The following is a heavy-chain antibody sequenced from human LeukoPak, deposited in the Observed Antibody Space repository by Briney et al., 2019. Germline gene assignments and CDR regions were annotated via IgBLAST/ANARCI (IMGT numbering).Heavy chain of an antibody. CDR2: IWFDATNQ. J-gene: IGHJ4*02. V-gene: IGHV3-33*01. Sequence: GRSLRLFCAASGFTFSSYGMHWVRQAPGEGREWVIFIWFDATNQYYADSVQGRFPISRDNSKNTLYLQMTSLRAEDTAVYYCARGHYYGSGSPGVDYWGQGTLVTVSS. CDR3: ARGHYYGSGSPGVDY. CDR1: GFTFSSYG. D-gene: IGHD3-10*01.